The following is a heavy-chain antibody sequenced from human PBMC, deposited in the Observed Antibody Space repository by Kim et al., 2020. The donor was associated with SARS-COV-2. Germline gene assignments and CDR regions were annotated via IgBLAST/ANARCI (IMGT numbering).Heavy chain of an antibody. V-gene: IGHV3-33*05. CDR1: GFTFSSYG. CDR2: ISYDGSNK. D-gene: IGHD3-22*01. Sequence: GGSLRLSCAASGFTFSSYGMHWVRQAPGKGLEWVAVISYDGSNKYYADSVKGRFTISRDNSKNTLYLQMNSLRAEDTAVYYCARGGSGYSRLDYWGQGTLVTVSS. J-gene: IGHJ4*02. CDR3: ARGGSGYSRLDY.